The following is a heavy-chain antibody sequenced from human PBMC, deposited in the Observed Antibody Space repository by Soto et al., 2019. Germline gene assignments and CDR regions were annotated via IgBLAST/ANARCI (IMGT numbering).Heavy chain of an antibody. V-gene: IGHV1-69*01. CDR2: IIPIFGTA. CDR1: GGTFSSYA. J-gene: IGHJ6*02. Sequence: QVQLVQSGAEVKKPGSSVKVSCKASGGTFSSYAISWVRQAPGQGLEWMGGIIPIFGTANYAQKFQGRVTITADESTSTAYMELSRLRAEDTAVYYCARDPGITIFGVVINTGYYYYGMDVWGQGTTVTVSS. D-gene: IGHD3-3*01. CDR3: ARDPGITIFGVVINTGYYYYGMDV.